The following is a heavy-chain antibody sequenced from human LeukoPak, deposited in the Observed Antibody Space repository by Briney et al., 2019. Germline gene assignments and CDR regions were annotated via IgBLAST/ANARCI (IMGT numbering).Heavy chain of an antibody. CDR1: GYTFSHYG. V-gene: IGHV1-46*01. CDR2: INPSGGST. J-gene: IGHJ3*02. CDR3: ARDRIQLWFGYGNDAFDI. Sequence: ASVKVSCKASGYTFSHYGLSWMRQAPGQGLEWMGIINPSGGSTSYAQKFQGRVTMTRDMSTSTVYMELSSLRSEDTAVFYCARDRIQLWFGYGNDAFDIWGQGTMVTVSS. D-gene: IGHD5-18*01.